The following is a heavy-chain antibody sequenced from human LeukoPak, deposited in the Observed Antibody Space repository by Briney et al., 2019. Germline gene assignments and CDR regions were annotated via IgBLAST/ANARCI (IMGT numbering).Heavy chain of an antibody. D-gene: IGHD1-26*01. CDR1: GYSFTNYW. V-gene: IGHV5-51*01. J-gene: IGHJ3*01. Sequence: GESLKISCQTFGYSFTNYWIGWVRQMPGKGMEWMGVIYPGDSRVRYNPSFQGQVTISVVKSINTAYLQWSSLQASDTAMYYCGMSGDRVPLQDDVFDVWGQGTMVTVST. CDR3: GMSGDRVPLQDDVFDV. CDR2: IYPGDSRV.